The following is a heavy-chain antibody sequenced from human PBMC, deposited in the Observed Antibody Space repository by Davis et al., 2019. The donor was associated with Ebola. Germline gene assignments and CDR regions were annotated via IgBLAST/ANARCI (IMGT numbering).Heavy chain of an antibody. CDR1: GFTFSSYG. CDR3: ARMRVFGVVIPYYYGMDV. CDR2: INHSGST. Sequence: ESLKISCAASGFTFSSYGMHWIRQPPGKGLEWIGEINHSGSTNYNPSLKSRVTISVDTSKNQFSLKLSSVTAADTAVYYCARMRVFGVVIPYYYGMDVWGQGTTVTVSS. V-gene: IGHV4-34*01. J-gene: IGHJ6*02. D-gene: IGHD3-3*01.